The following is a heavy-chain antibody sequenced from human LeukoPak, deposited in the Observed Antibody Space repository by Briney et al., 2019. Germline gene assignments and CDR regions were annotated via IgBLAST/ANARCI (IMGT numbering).Heavy chain of an antibody. J-gene: IGHJ4*02. CDR2: IRYDGSTK. CDR3: AKDNGATIDY. Sequence: PGGSLRLSCAASGFTFSTYGMHWVRQAPGKGLEWVAFIRYDGSTKHYADSVKGRFTISRDNAKNSLYLQMNSLRAEDMALYYCAKDNGATIDYWGQGTLVTVSS. CDR1: GFTFSTYG. D-gene: IGHD5-12*01. V-gene: IGHV3-30*02.